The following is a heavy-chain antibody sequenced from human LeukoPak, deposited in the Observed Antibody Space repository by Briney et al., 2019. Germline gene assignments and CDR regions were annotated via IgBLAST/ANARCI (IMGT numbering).Heavy chain of an antibody. D-gene: IGHD4-11*01. CDR2: INPNNGGT. J-gene: IGHJ4*02. CDR3: ARPLNDYTFDY. Sequence: ASVNVSCKSSGYTFTGYNMHWVRQAPGQGLEWMGWINPNNGGTIYAQKFRVRVTMTRETSIRKAYMELSSLRSDDTAVYYCARPLNDYTFDYWGQGTLVTVSS. V-gene: IGHV1-2*02. CDR1: GYTFTGYN.